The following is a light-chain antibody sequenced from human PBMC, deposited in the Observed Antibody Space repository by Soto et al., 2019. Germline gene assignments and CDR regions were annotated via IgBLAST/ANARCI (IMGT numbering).Light chain of an antibody. Sequence: QSVLTQPPSVSGAPGQRVTISCTGSSSNIGAGYDVHWYQQLPGTAPKLLIYGNSNRPSRVPDRFSGSKSGTSASLAIPGLQAEDEADYYCQSYDSSLSVVFGTGTKLTVL. CDR2: GNS. CDR3: QSYDSSLSVV. J-gene: IGLJ1*01. V-gene: IGLV1-40*01. CDR1: SSNIGAGYD.